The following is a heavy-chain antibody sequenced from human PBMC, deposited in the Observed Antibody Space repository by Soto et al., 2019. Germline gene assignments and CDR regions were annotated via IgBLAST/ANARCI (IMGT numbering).Heavy chain of an antibody. J-gene: IGHJ5*02. CDR2: ISYDGSNK. V-gene: IGHV3-30-3*01. CDR3: ARGGSVLRFFEWLSNWFDP. CDR1: GFTFSSYA. Sequence: GGSLRLSCAASGFTFSSYAMHWVRQAPGKGLEWVAVISYDGSNKYYADSVKGRFTISRDNSKNTLYLQMNSLRAEDTAVYYCARGGSVLRFFEWLSNWFDPWGQGTLVTVSS. D-gene: IGHD3-3*01.